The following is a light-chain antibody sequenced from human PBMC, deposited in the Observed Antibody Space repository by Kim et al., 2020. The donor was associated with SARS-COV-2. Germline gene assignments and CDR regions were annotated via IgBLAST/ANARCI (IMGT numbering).Light chain of an antibody. V-gene: IGLV3-21*04. CDR1: NIGSKS. Sequence: SYELTQPPSVSVAPGKTASITCGGNNIGSKSVHWYQQKPGQAPVLVMYYDNARPSGIPERFSGSNSGNTATLTIIRVEAGDEADYYCQVWDNTGDGQVLFGGGTKLTVL. J-gene: IGLJ2*01. CDR3: QVWDNTGDGQVL. CDR2: YDN.